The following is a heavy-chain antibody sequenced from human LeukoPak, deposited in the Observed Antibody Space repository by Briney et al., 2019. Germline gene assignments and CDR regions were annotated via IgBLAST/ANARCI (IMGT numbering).Heavy chain of an antibody. J-gene: IGHJ5*02. CDR3: AKGAAAGLVDWFDP. D-gene: IGHD6-13*01. CDR2: VTGSAGGT. CDR1: GFTFSSYA. Sequence: PGGSLRLSCAASGFTFSSYAMMWVRQAPGKGLEWVSTVTGSAGGTYYADSVKGRFTISRDNSKNTLYLIINSLRAEDTAVYYCAKGAAAGLVDWFDPWGQGTLVAVSS. V-gene: IGHV3-23*01.